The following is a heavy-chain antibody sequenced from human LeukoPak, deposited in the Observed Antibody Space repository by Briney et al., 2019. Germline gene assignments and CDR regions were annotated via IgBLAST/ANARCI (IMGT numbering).Heavy chain of an antibody. J-gene: IGHJ4*02. CDR3: AKAVVPVISQHYFDY. CDR2: IYSGGST. Sequence: GGSLRLSCAASGLTVSSNYMNWVRQAPGKGLEWVSVIYSGGSTYYADSVKGRFTISRDNSKNTLYLRMNSLRAEDSAVYYCAKAVVPVISQHYFDYWGQGTLVTVSS. CDR1: GLTVSSNY. V-gene: IGHV3-66*01. D-gene: IGHD3-22*01.